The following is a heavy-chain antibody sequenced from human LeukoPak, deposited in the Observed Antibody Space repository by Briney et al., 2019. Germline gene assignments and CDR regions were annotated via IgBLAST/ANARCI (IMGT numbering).Heavy chain of an antibody. D-gene: IGHD3-22*01. CDR1: GGTFSSYA. CDR3: ASSGEMKGAGSSGYYCAPYYFDY. Sequence: GSSVKVSCKASGGTFSSYAISWVRQAPGQGFEWMGGIIPIFGTANYAQKFQGRVTITADESTSTAYMELSSLRSEDTAVYYCASSGEMKGAGSSGYYCAPYYFDYWGQGTLVTVSS. CDR2: IIPIFGTA. J-gene: IGHJ4*02. V-gene: IGHV1-69*01.